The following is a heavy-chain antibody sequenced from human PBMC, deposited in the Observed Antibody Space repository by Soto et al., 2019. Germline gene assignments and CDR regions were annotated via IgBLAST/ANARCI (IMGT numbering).Heavy chain of an antibody. D-gene: IGHD6-13*01. Sequence: GESLKISCKGSGYSFTSYWISWVRQMPGKGLEWMGRIDPSDSYTNYSPSFQGHVTISADKSISTAYLQWSILRASDTAMYYCARTSAAGKYYYGMDVWGQGTTVTVS. CDR2: IDPSDSYT. V-gene: IGHV5-10-1*01. CDR3: ARTSAAGKYYYGMDV. CDR1: GYSFTSYW. J-gene: IGHJ6*02.